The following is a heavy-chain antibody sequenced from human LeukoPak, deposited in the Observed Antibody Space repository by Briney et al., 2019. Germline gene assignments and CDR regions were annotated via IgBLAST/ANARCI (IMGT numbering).Heavy chain of an antibody. V-gene: IGHV1-2*02. D-gene: IGHD4-23*01. Sequence: ASVKVSCKASGYTFTGYYMHWVRQAPGQGLEWMGWINPNSGGTNYAQKFQGRVTMTRDTPISTAYMELSRLRSDDTAVYYCARDWGLYGGYYYYYYMDVWGKGTTVTISS. CDR2: INPNSGGT. CDR1: GYTFTGYY. CDR3: ARDWGLYGGYYYYYYMDV. J-gene: IGHJ6*03.